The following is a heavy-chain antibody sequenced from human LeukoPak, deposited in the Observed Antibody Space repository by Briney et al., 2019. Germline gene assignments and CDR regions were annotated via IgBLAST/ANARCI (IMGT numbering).Heavy chain of an antibody. CDR2: ISSSSTYI. Sequence: GGSLRLYCAASGFTFSNYNMNWVRQAPGKGLEWVSCISSSSTYIYYAVSVKGRFTISRDNAKNSLYLQMNSLRAEDTAVYYCVTDGADYYDSTGYPIYFDYWGQGTLVTVSS. D-gene: IGHD3-22*01. V-gene: IGHV3-21*01. CDR3: VTDGADYYDSTGYPIYFDY. J-gene: IGHJ4*02. CDR1: GFTFSNYN.